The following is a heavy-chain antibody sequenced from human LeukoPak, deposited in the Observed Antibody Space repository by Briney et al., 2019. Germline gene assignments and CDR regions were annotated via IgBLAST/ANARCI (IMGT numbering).Heavy chain of an antibody. Sequence: GGSLRLSCGASGFTFSSYSMNWVRQAPGKGLEWVLSIGSWSSSIYHADSVKGRFTISRDNAKNSLYLQMNSLRDEDTAVYYCARELEEAFDIWGQGTMVTVSS. CDR1: GFTFSSYS. J-gene: IGHJ3*02. V-gene: IGHV3-21*01. CDR3: ARELEEAFDI. CDR2: IGSWSSSI.